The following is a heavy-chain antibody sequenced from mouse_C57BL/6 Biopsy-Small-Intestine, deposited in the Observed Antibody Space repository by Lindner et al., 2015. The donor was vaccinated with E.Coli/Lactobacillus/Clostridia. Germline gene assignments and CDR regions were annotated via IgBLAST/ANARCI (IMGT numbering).Heavy chain of an antibody. D-gene: IGHD3-2*02. CDR2: IYPRSGYI. J-gene: IGHJ2*01. Sequence: VQLQESGTELARPGASVKLSCKASGYTFTSFGISWVRQRTGQGLEWIGEIYPRSGYIFSNEKFKGKATLTADKSSSTAYMELRSLTPEDSAVYFCARDSSGPFDYWGQGTTLTVSS. CDR3: ARDSSGPFDY. CDR1: GYTFTSFG. V-gene: IGHV1-81*01.